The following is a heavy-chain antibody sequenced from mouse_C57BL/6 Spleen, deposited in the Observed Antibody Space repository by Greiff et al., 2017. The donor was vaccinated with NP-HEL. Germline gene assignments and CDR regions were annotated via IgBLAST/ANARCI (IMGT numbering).Heavy chain of an antibody. CDR2: IHPSDSDT. J-gene: IGHJ4*01. CDR3: AIVDYYGSSPYAMDY. Sequence: QVQLQQPGAELVKPGASVKVSCKASGYTFTSYWMHWVKQRPGQGLEWIGRIHPSDSDTNYNQKFKGKATLTVDKSSSTAYMQLSSLTSEDSAVYYCAIVDYYGSSPYAMDYWGQGTSVTVSS. CDR1: GYTFTSYW. D-gene: IGHD1-1*01. V-gene: IGHV1-74*01.